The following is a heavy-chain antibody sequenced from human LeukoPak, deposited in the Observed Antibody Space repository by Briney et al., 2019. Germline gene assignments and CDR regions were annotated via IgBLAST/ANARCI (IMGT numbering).Heavy chain of an antibody. J-gene: IGHJ4*02. V-gene: IGHV4-39*02. CDR3: ARETLGYSGYDAGFDY. Sequence: SETLSLTCNVSGDSISSSTYYWAWIRQPPGKGLEWIGSIYYTGTTYYNPSLKSRVAISVDTSKNHFSLSLSSVTAADTAVYYCARETLGYSGYDAGFDYWGQGTLVTVSS. D-gene: IGHD5-12*01. CDR2: IYYTGTT. CDR1: GDSISSSTYY.